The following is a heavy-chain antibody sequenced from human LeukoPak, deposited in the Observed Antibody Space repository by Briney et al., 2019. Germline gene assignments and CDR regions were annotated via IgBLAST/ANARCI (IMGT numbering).Heavy chain of an antibody. J-gene: IGHJ4*02. V-gene: IGHV3-7*01. Sequence: GGPLRLSCEASGFTLSTYGRNWFRRVPGKGLDWVANINPDGSGKRYVDSVKGRFTIARDNADNSLSLQMNSLRAEDTAVYYCASWGAGGNSWGQGTLVTVSS. CDR3: ASWGAGGNS. CDR1: GFTLSTYG. CDR2: INPDGSGK. D-gene: IGHD3-16*01.